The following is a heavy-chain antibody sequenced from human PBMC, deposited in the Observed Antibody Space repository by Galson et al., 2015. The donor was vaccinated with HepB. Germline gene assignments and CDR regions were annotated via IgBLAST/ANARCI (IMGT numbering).Heavy chain of an antibody. Sequence: SLRLSCAASGFTFSSYAMSWVRQAPGKGLEWVSGISGSGTRTHYADSVRGRFTISRDNSKNTLYLQMSSLRAEDTAVYYCARRISLVRGIITKPDYYYGMDVWGQGTTVTVAS. J-gene: IGHJ6*02. CDR3: ARRISLVRGIITKPDYYYGMDV. D-gene: IGHD3-10*01. CDR2: ISGSGTRT. CDR1: GFTFSSYA. V-gene: IGHV3-23*01.